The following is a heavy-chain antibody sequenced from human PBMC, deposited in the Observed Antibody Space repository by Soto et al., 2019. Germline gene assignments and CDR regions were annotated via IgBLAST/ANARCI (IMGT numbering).Heavy chain of an antibody. Sequence: ETLSLTCAVYGGSFSGDYWSWIRQPPGKGLEWIGEINHSGSTNYNPSLKSRVTISVDTSKNQFSLKLSSVTAADTAVYYCARVLYDFWSGYPPYYYYGMDVWGQGSTVTVSS. CDR2: INHSGST. D-gene: IGHD3-3*01. J-gene: IGHJ6*02. CDR3: ARVLYDFWSGYPPYYYYGMDV. CDR1: GGSFSGDY. V-gene: IGHV4-34*01.